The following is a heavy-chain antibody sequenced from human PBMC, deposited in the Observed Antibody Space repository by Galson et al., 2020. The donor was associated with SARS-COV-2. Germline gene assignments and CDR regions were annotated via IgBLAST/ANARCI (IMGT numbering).Heavy chain of an antibody. D-gene: IGHD2-2*01. CDR2: ISSNGGTS. CDR1: GFIFSDYA. V-gene: IGHV3-64D*06. CDR3: LSYSSTRQNH. Sequence: GESLKIYCSASGFIFSDYAMHWVRQAPGKGLEYVSAISSNGGTSFYADSVNGRFTMSRDNSKNMFYLQMTALRLEDTAFYYCLSYSSTRQNHWGQGTLVTVSS. J-gene: IGHJ5*02.